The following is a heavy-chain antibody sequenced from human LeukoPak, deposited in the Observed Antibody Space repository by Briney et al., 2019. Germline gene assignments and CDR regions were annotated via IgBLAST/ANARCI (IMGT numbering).Heavy chain of an antibody. CDR3: ARSNVDTAMVSLDY. V-gene: IGHV4-38-2*01. Sequence: PSETLSLTCSVSGISVNTTYFWGWIRQAPGKGLEWIGSIYHTGTTDYNPSLKSRVTISIDTSKNQFSLNLRSVTAADTAVYYCARSNVDTAMVSLDYWGQGTLVTVSS. D-gene: IGHD5-18*01. J-gene: IGHJ4*02. CDR1: GISVNTTYF. CDR2: IYHTGTT.